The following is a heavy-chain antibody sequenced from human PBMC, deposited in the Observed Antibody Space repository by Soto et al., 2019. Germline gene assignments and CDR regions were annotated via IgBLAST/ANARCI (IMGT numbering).Heavy chain of an antibody. V-gene: IGHV5-51*01. J-gene: IGHJ6*02. Sequence: GESLKISCKGSGYSFTSHWIGWVRQMPGKGLEWMGIIYPGDSDTRYSPSFQGQVTISADKSISTAYLQWSSLKASDTAMYYCARHNKRHRSGYYYYGMDVWGQGTTVTVSS. CDR3: ARHNKRHRSGYYYYGMDV. CDR1: GYSFTSHW. CDR2: IYPGDSDT. D-gene: IGHD3-22*01.